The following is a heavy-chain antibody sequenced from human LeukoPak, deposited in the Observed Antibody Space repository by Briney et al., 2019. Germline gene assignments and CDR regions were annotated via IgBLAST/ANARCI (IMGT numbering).Heavy chain of an antibody. V-gene: IGHV3-23*01. CDR2: ISGSGGST. J-gene: IGHJ4*02. D-gene: IGHD3-9*01. Sequence: GGSLRVSCAASGFTFSSYAMSWVRQAPGKGLEWVSAISGSGGSTYYADTVKGRFTISRDNSKNTLYLQMNSLRAEDTAVYYCAKEGGYYDILTGYYSPGYFDYWGQGTLVTVSS. CDR1: GFTFSSYA. CDR3: AKEGGYYDILTGYYSPGYFDY.